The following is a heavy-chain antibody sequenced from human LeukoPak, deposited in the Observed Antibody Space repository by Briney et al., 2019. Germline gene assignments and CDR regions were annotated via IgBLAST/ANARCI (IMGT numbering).Heavy chain of an antibody. CDR2: IYTSGST. CDR1: GGSISSYY. Sequence: SETLSLTCTVPGGSISSYYWSWIRQPAGKGLEWIGRIYTSGSTNYNPSLKSRVTMSVDTSKNQFSLKLSSVTAADTAVYYCAREVLLAAAGRWFDPWGQGTLVTVSS. J-gene: IGHJ5*02. CDR3: AREVLLAAAGRWFDP. D-gene: IGHD6-13*01. V-gene: IGHV4-4*07.